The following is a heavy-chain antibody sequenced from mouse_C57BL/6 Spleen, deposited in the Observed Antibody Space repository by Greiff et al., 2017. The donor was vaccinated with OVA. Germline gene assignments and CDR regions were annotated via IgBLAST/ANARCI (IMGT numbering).Heavy chain of an antibody. J-gene: IGHJ1*03. V-gene: IGHV1-18*01. CDR1: GYTFTDYN. Sequence: VQLQQSGPELVKPGASVKIPCKASGYTFTDYNMDWVKQSHGKSLEWIGDINPNNGGTIYNQKFKGKATLTVDKSSSTSYMELRSLTSEDTAVYYCERRGYYGSSYAWYFDVWGTGTTVTVSS. D-gene: IGHD1-1*01. CDR2: INPNNGGT. CDR3: ERRGYYGSSYAWYFDV.